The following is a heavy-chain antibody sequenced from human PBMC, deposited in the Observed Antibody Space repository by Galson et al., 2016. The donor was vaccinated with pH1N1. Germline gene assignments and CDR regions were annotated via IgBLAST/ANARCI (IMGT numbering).Heavy chain of an antibody. J-gene: IGHJ5*02. Sequence: SVQVSCKVTGYTLTKVSMHWVRQAPGKGLEWMGSFDPEDGETLYAQKFQCRLTMTEDSSTDTAYIEPNTLRSEDTAAYHCATDHYFDRNPIFDPRGQGTLVIVSS. V-gene: IGHV1-24*01. CDR1: GYTLTKVS. D-gene: IGHD3-22*01. CDR2: FDPEDGET. CDR3: ATDHYFDRNPIFDP.